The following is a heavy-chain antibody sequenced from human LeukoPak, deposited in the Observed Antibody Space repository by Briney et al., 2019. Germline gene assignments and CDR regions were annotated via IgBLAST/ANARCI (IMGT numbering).Heavy chain of an antibody. CDR1: DDSFSSHY. CDR2: ISYIGRT. V-gene: IGHV4-59*11. D-gene: IGHD4-17*01. CDR3: ARDLVTVTKGFYI. Sequence: SETLSLTCAVSDDSFSSHYWPWLRHPPGKGLEWIGYISYIGRTNYNPSLKSRVTISIDTSKNQFSLKLTSVTAADTAVYYCARDLVTVTKGFYIWGQGTMVSVSS. J-gene: IGHJ3*02.